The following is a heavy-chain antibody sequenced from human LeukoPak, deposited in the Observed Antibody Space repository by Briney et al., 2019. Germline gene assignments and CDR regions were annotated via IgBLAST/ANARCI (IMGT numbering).Heavy chain of an antibody. J-gene: IGHJ5*02. CDR1: GFTFDDYD. CDR3: AKDARATPETWFDP. Sequence: GGSLRLSCAASGFTFDDYDMHWVRQAPGKGLEWVSGISWNSGSIGYADSVKGRFTISRDNAKNSLYLQMNSLRAEDTALYYCAKDARATPETWFDPWGQGTLVTVSS. V-gene: IGHV3-9*01. CDR2: ISWNSGSI. D-gene: IGHD1-14*01.